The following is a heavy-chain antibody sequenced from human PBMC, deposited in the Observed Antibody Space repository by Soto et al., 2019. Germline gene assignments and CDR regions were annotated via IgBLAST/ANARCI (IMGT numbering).Heavy chain of an antibody. CDR3: ARGLIAAAGPFDP. CDR1: GGTFSSYA. Sequence: SVKVSCKASGGTFSSYAISWVRQAPGQGLEWMGGIIPIFGTANYAQKFQGRVTITADESTSTAYMELSSLRSEDTAVYYCARGLIAAAGPFDPWGQGTLVTVSS. V-gene: IGHV1-69*13. D-gene: IGHD6-13*01. CDR2: IIPIFGTA. J-gene: IGHJ5*02.